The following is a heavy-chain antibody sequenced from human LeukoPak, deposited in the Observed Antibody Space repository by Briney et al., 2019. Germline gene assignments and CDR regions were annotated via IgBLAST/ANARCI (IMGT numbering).Heavy chain of an antibody. CDR1: GYSFTSYW. CDR3: ARPPTYSASSYYFKY. Sequence: GESLKISCKGSGYSFTSYWIGWVRQMPGKGLEWMGIIYPGDSDTRYSPSFQGQVTISADKSINTAYLQWSSLRASDTAMYYCARPPTYSASSYYFKYWGQGTLVTVSS. V-gene: IGHV5-51*01. CDR2: IYPGDSDT. J-gene: IGHJ4*02. D-gene: IGHD1-26*01.